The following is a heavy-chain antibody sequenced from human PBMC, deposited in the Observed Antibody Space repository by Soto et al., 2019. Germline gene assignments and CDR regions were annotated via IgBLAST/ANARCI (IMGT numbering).Heavy chain of an antibody. CDR1: GGTFSSYA. CDR3: ARPTRGVVDGYYYGMDV. J-gene: IGHJ6*02. Sequence: QVQLVQSGAEVKKPGSSVKVSCKASGGTFSSYAISWVRQAPGQGLEWMGGIIPIFGTANYAQKFQGRVTITADESTSTAYMELSSLRSEDTAVYYCARPTRGVVDGYYYGMDVWGQGTTVTVSS. D-gene: IGHD2-2*01. V-gene: IGHV1-69*01. CDR2: IIPIFGTA.